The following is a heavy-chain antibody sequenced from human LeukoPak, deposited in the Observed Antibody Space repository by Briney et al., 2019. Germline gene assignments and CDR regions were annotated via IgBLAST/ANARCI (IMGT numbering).Heavy chain of an antibody. CDR1: GGSISSYY. Sequence: SDTLSLTCTVSGGSISSYYWSWIRQPPGTGLEWTGYIYYSGSTNYNPSLKSRVTISVDTSTNQFTLKLSSVTAADTAVYYCARDLFEGSNLWGYPKIGTNTWALDYWGQGTLVTVSS. CDR3: ARDLFEGSNLWGYPKIGTNTWALDY. CDR2: IYYSGST. J-gene: IGHJ4*02. V-gene: IGHV4-59*01. D-gene: IGHD3-16*01.